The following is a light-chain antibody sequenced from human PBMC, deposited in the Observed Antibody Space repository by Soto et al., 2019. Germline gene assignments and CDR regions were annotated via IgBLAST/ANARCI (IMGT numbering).Light chain of an antibody. CDR1: QSVTSSC. CDR3: QQCGGSPLFS. Sequence: EIVLTQSPGTLSLSPGERATLTCTASQSVTSSCLAWYQRKPGQAPRLLIHTTSIRATDIPDRFSGSGSGTDFTLTISRLEREDFAVYYCQQCGGSPLFSFGPGTRVDI. V-gene: IGKV3-20*01. CDR2: TTS. J-gene: IGKJ3*01.